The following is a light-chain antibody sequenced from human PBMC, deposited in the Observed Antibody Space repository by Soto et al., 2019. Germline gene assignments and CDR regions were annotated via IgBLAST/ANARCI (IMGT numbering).Light chain of an antibody. CDR3: QHYYGSPS. Sequence: DIVMTQSPDSLAVSLGERATINCKSSQSVLSSSDNKNYLAWYQQKPGQPPKLLIYLASTRESGVPDRFSGSGSVTDFNLTISSLQAEDVAVYYCQHYYGSPSFGPGTKVDIK. J-gene: IGKJ3*01. V-gene: IGKV4-1*01. CDR1: QSVLSSSDNKNY. CDR2: LAS.